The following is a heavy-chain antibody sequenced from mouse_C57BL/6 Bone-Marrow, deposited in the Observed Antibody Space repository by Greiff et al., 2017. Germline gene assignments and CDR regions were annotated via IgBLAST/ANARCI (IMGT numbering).Heavy chain of an antibody. Sequence: QVQLQQSGAELVRPGTSVKVSCKASGYAFTNYLIEWVKQRPGQGLEWIGVINPGSGGPHYNEKFKGKATLTVDKSSSTAYMQLSSLTSEDSAVYYCARGGYYSSTFAYWGQGTLVTVSA. D-gene: IGHD1-1*01. CDR2: INPGSGGP. V-gene: IGHV1-54*01. J-gene: IGHJ3*01. CDR3: ARGGYYSSTFAY. CDR1: GYAFTNYL.